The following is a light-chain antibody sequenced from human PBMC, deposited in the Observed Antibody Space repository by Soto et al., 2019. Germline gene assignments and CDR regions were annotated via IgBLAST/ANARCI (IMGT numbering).Light chain of an antibody. CDR3: QQYYSNSYT. V-gene: IGKV4-1*01. CDR1: QSVSYTSGGKNY. J-gene: IGKJ2*01. Sequence: DIVMTQSPDSLAVSLGERATINCKSSQSVSYTSGGKNYLAWYQQKPGQPPQLLISWASTRESGVPDRFSGSGSGTDFTLTIRSLQVEDVAVYYCQQYYSNSYTFGQGTKLEIK. CDR2: WAS.